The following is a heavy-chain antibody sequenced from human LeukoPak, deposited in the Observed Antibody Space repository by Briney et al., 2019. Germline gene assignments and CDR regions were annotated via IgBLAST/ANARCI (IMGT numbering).Heavy chain of an antibody. Sequence: ASVKVSCKASGYTSTGYYMHWVRQAPGQGLEWMGWINPNSGGTNYAQKFQGRVTMTRDTSISTAYMELSRLRSDDTAVYYCARGLEYSSSSIVGYWGQGTLVTVSS. D-gene: IGHD6-6*01. CDR1: GYTSTGYY. CDR3: ARGLEYSSSSIVGY. V-gene: IGHV1-2*02. CDR2: INPNSGGT. J-gene: IGHJ4*02.